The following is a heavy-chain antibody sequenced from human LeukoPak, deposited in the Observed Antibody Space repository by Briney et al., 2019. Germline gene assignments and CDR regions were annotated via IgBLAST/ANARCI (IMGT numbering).Heavy chain of an antibody. V-gene: IGHV1-18*01. Sequence: ASVKVSCKASGYTFTSYGISWMRQAPGQGLEWMGWISAYNGNTNYAQKLQGRVTMTIDTSTSTAYMELRSLRSDDTAVYYCARDTNGEYYDFWSEFDYWGQGTLVTVSS. CDR2: ISAYNGNT. D-gene: IGHD3-3*01. CDR3: ARDTNGEYYDFWSEFDY. J-gene: IGHJ4*02. CDR1: GYTFTSYG.